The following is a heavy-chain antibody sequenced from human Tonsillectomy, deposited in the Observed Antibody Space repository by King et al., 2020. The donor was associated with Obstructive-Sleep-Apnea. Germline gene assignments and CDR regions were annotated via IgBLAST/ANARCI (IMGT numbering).Heavy chain of an antibody. J-gene: IGHJ3*02. CDR3: ARDCDSYSSGHDAFDI. CDR2: FNSDGSST. CDR1: GFTFSNYW. V-gene: IGHV3-74*01. Sequence: VQLVESGGGLVQPGGSLRLSCAASGFTFSNYWMHWVRQGPGKGMVWVSRFNSDGSSTIYGDSVKGGSTSSRDNAKNTLYLKMNRLRAEDTAVYYCARDCDSYSSGHDAFDIWGPGTMVTVSS. D-gene: IGHD6-19*01.